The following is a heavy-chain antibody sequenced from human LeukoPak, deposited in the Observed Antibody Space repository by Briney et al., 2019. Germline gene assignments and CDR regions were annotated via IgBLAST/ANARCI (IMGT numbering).Heavy chain of an antibody. D-gene: IGHD6-6*01. CDR1: GGTFSSYA. V-gene: IGHV1-69*04. CDR2: IIPILGIA. J-gene: IGHJ6*02. Sequence: SVKVSCKASGGTFSSYAISWVRQAPGQGLEWMGRIIPILGIANYAQKFQGRVTITADKSTSTAYMELSSLRSEDTAVYYCARDYSSLYYYYGMDVWGQGTTVTVSS. CDR3: ARDYSSLYYYYGMDV.